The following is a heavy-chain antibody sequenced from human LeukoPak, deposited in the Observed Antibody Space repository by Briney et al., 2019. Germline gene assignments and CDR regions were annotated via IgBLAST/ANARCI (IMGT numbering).Heavy chain of an antibody. J-gene: IGHJ3*02. Sequence: SETLSLTCTVSGGSISSSSYYWSWIRQPPGKGLEWIGYIYYSGSTNYNPSLKSRVTISVDTSKNQFSLKLSSVTAADTAVYYCASMYYYGSGSYADAFDIWGQGTMVTVSS. CDR3: ASMYYYGSGSYADAFDI. V-gene: IGHV4-61*01. CDR2: IYYSGST. D-gene: IGHD3-10*01. CDR1: GGSISSSSYY.